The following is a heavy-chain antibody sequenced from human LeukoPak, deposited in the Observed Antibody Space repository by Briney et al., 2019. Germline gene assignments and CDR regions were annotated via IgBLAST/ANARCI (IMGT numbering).Heavy chain of an antibody. CDR1: GGSISSYY. CDR3: ARGGSPIFYYYIDV. V-gene: IGHV4-59*01. J-gene: IGHJ6*03. CDR2: IYYSGYT. Sequence: SETLSLTCTVSGGSISSYYWSWIRQPPGKGLEWIGYIYYSGYTTYSPSLRSRVTISVDTSKNQFSLKLSSVTAADTAVYYCARGGSPIFYYYIDVWGKGTTVTISS. D-gene: IGHD2-21*01.